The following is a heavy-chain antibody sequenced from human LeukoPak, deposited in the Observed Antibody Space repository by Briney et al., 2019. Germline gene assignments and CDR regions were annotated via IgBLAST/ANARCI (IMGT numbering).Heavy chain of an antibody. CDR3: TRSDYDSSGYYAFDI. J-gene: IGHJ3*02. V-gene: IGHV3-30-3*01. CDR1: GFTFSSYA. Sequence: GGSLRLSCAASGFTFSSYAMHWVRQAPGKGLEWVAVISYDGSNKYYADSVKGRFTISRDNSKNTLYLQMNSLRAEDTAVYYCTRSDYDSSGYYAFDIWGQGTMVTVSS. D-gene: IGHD3-22*01. CDR2: ISYDGSNK.